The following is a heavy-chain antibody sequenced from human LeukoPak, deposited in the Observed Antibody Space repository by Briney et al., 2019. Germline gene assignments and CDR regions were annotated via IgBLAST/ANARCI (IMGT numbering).Heavy chain of an antibody. D-gene: IGHD3-22*01. CDR1: GYTFTSYD. CDR3: ARGLDYYDSSGYYYDY. V-gene: IGHV1-8*03. Sequence: PEASVKVSCKASGYTFTSYDINWVRQATGQGLEWMGWMNPNSGNTGYAQKFQGRVTITRNTSISTAYMELSSLRSEDTAVYYCARGLDYYDSSGYYYDYWGQGTLVTVSS. CDR2: MNPNSGNT. J-gene: IGHJ4*02.